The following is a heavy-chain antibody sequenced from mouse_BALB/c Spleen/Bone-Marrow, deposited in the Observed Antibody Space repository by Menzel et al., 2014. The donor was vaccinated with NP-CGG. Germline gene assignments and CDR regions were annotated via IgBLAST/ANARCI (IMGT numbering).Heavy chain of an antibody. D-gene: IGHD2-3*01. V-gene: IGHV4-1*02. CDR3: ARLGYYGGFAY. Sequence: EVQLQESGGGLVQPVGSLKLSCAASGFDFSGYWMSWVRQAPGKGLEWIGEINPDSSTINYTPSLKDRFIISRDNAKNTLYLQMSKVRSEDTALYYCARLGYYGGFAYWGQGTLVTVSA. CDR1: GFDFSGYW. J-gene: IGHJ3*01. CDR2: INPDSSTI.